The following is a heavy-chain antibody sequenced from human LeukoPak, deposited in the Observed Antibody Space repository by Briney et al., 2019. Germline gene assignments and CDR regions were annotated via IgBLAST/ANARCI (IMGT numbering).Heavy chain of an antibody. CDR1: GYSFSSYW. V-gene: IGHV5-51*01. D-gene: IGHD6-13*01. Sequence: GESLKISCKGLGYSFSSYWNAWVRQRPGKGLEWMGIIYPGDSETRYSPSFQGQVTISADKSISTAYLQWSSLKASDTAMYYCATGGVYSSNFDYWGQGTLVTVSS. J-gene: IGHJ4*02. CDR2: IYPGDSET. CDR3: ATGGVYSSNFDY.